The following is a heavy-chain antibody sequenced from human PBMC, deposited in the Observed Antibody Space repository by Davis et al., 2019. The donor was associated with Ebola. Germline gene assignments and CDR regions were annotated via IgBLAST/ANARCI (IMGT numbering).Heavy chain of an antibody. J-gene: IGHJ6*02. CDR3: ARVVFWSTFYPGDYYYGMDV. Sequence: ASVKVSCKAVGDTLTSYAMTWVRQAPGQGLEWMGWISAYNGNTNYAQKLQGRVTMTTDTSTSTAYMELRSLRSDDTAVYYCARVVFWSTFYPGDYYYGMDVWGQGTTVIVSS. CDR1: GDTLTSYA. D-gene: IGHD3-3*01. V-gene: IGHV1-18*01. CDR2: ISAYNGNT.